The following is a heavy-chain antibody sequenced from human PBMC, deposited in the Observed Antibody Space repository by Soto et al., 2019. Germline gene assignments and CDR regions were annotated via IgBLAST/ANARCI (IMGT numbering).Heavy chain of an antibody. J-gene: IGHJ4*02. CDR3: ARESRLGPIDY. CDR1: GFTFSDYY. CDR2: ISSSSSYT. V-gene: IGHV3-11*06. D-gene: IGHD2-2*01. Sequence: QVQLVESGGGLVKPGGSLRLSCAASGFTFSDYYMSWIRQAPGKGLEWVSYISSSSSYTNYADSVKGRFTISRDNAKNSLYLQMNSLRAEDTAVYYCARESRLGPIDYWGQGTLVTVSS.